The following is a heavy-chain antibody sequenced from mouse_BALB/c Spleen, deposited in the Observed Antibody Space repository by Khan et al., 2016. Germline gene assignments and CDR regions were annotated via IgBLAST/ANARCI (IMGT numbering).Heavy chain of an antibody. Sequence: QMQLEESGAELMKPGASVNISCKATGYTFSSYWIEWVKERPGHGLEWIGEILPGSGTTNYNGKFKGKATFTAETSSSTAYMQLSSLTSEDSAVYYCARGPYWGQGTLVTVSA. CDR1: GYTFSSYW. V-gene: IGHV1-9*01. CDR3: ARGPY. J-gene: IGHJ3*01. CDR2: ILPGSGTT.